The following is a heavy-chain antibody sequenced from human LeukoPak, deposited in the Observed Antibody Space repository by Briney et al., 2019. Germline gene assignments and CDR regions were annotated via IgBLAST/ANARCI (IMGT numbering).Heavy chain of an antibody. CDR2: IYYSGST. D-gene: IGHD3-10*01. Sequence: SETLSLTRTVSGGSIRSYYWGWIRQPPGKGLEWIGSIYYSGSTYYNPSLKSRVTISVDTSKNQFSLKLGSVTAADTAVYYCARTYYYGSGSPPKWGQGTLVTVSS. CDR3: ARTYYYGSGSPPK. V-gene: IGHV4-39*01. CDR1: GGSIRSYY. J-gene: IGHJ4*02.